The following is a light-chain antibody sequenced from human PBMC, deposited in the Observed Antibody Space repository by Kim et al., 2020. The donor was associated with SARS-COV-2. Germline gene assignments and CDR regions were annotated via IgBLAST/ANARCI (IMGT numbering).Light chain of an antibody. Sequence: GQSITISCTATSSDVGGYNYVSWYQQHPGKAPKLMIYDVSNRPSGVSNRFSGSKSGNTASLTISGLQAEDEADYHCSSYTTSSTWVFGGGTKVTVL. CDR2: DVS. CDR1: SSDVGGYNY. V-gene: IGLV2-14*04. J-gene: IGLJ3*02. CDR3: SSYTTSSTWV.